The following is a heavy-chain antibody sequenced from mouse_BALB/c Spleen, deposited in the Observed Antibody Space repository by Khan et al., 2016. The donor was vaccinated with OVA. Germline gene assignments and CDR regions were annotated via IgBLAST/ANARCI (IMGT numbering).Heavy chain of an antibody. CDR3: ARIKGGDFDY. J-gene: IGHJ2*01. CDR2: ISYSGNT. V-gene: IGHV3-2*02. Sequence: QLEESGPGLVKPSQSLSLTCTVTGYSITSDYAWNWIRQFPGNNLEWMGYISYSGNTKYTPSLKSRISITRDTSKNQFFLQLNSVTIDDTATYYCARIKGGDFDYWGQGTTLTVTS. CDR1: GYSITSDYA.